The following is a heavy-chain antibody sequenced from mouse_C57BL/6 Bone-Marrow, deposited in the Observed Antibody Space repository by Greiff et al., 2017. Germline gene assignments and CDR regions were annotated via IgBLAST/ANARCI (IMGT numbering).Heavy chain of an antibody. D-gene: IGHD4-1*01. V-gene: IGHV1-59*01. Sequence: QVQLQQPGAELVRPGTSVKLSCKASGYTFTSYWMHWVKQRPGQGLEWIGVIDPSDSYTTYNQKFKGTATLTVDTSSSTAYMQRSSLTSEDSAVYYWARRANWDFDYWGQGTTLTVSS. J-gene: IGHJ2*01. CDR2: IDPSDSYT. CDR3: ARRANWDFDY. CDR1: GYTFTSYW.